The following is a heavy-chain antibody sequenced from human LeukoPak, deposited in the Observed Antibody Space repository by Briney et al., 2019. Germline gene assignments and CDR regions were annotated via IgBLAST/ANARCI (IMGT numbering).Heavy chain of an antibody. V-gene: IGHV4-31*03. Sequence: SQTLSHTCTVSGDSISSGGYSWSWIRQHPGTGLEWIAYIYYSGTTYYNPSLNSRVTISVETSKNQFSLKLNSVTAADTAVYYCARESGAAAAAPRFDYWGQGNLVTVSS. CDR3: ARESGAAAAAPRFDY. CDR2: IYYSGTT. CDR1: GDSISSGGYS. D-gene: IGHD6-13*01. J-gene: IGHJ4*02.